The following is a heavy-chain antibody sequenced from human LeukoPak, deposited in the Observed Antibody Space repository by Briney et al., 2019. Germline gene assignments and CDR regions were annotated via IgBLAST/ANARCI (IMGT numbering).Heavy chain of an antibody. J-gene: IGHJ4*02. Sequence: GGSLRLSCAASGFTFSDYYISWIRQAPGKGLEWVSYISSSGNTIYYADSVKGRFTISRDNAKNSLYLQMNSLRAEDTAVYYCAREPLDYWGQGTLVTVSS. CDR3: AREPLDY. CDR1: GFTFSDYY. V-gene: IGHV3-11*01. CDR2: ISSSGNTI.